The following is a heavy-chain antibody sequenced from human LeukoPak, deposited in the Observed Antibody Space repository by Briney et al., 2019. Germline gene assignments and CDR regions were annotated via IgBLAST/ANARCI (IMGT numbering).Heavy chain of an antibody. CDR3: ARDVDYYDSAPFDY. Sequence: GGSLRLSCAASGFTFSSYSMNWVRQAPGKGLEWVSSISSSSSYIYYADSVKGRFTISRDNAKNSLYLQMNSLRAEDTAVYYCARDVDYYDSAPFDYWGQGTLVTVSS. CDR1: GFTFSSYS. V-gene: IGHV3-21*01. CDR2: ISSSSSYI. D-gene: IGHD3-22*01. J-gene: IGHJ4*02.